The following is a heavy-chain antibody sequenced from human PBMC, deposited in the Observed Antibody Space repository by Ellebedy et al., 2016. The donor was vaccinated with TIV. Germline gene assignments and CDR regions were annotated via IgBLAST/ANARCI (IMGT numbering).Heavy chain of an antibody. Sequence: GESLKISCAASGFTFSSSWISWVCQAPGKGLEWVGNIKQDGSEKYYVDSVKGRFTISRDNAKNSLYLQMDSLRAEDTAVYYCARDFDSWGQGTLVTVSS. CDR3: ARDFDS. CDR2: IKQDGSEK. J-gene: IGHJ4*02. V-gene: IGHV3-7*03. CDR1: GFTFSSSW.